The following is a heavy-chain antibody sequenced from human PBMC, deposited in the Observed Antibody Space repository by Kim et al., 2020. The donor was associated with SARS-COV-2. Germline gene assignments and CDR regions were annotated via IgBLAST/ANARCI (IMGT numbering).Heavy chain of an antibody. CDR1: DFSISSASYY. V-gene: IGHV4-39*01. J-gene: IGHJ6*02. D-gene: IGHD5-18*01. Sequence: SETLSLTCTVPDFSISSASYYWGWIRQPPGKGLEWIGSIYYSGSTYYNPSLKSRVTISVDTSKNQFSLKLDSVTAADTGVYYCARGTALAKDSYYYALDVWGQGTTVTVSS. CDR2: IYYSGST. CDR3: ARGTALAKDSYYYALDV.